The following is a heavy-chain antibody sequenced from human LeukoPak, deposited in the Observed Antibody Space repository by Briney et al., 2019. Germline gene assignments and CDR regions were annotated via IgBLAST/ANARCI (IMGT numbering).Heavy chain of an antibody. Sequence: ASVTVSCKASGYTFTGYYMHWVRQAPGQGLEWMGRINPNNGATNYAQKLQGRVTITGDTSISTAYMELSSLRSDDTAVYYCTRESGSYHGNDYWGQGTLVTVSS. V-gene: IGHV1-2*06. CDR1: GYTFTGYY. J-gene: IGHJ4*02. CDR2: INPNNGAT. D-gene: IGHD1-26*01. CDR3: TRESGSYHGNDY.